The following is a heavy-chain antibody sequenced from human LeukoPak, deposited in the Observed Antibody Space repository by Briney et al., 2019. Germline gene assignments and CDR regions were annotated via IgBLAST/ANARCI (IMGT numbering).Heavy chain of an antibody. CDR2: FDPVDGET. D-gene: IGHD6-13*01. CDR1: EYSLTDLS. CDR3: ARELSSSYHD. Sequence: GASVKVSCKVSEYSLTDLSMHWVRQAPGKGLEWMGGFDPVDGETIYAQKLQGRVTMTEDTSTDTAYMTLTSLRSEDTAVYYCARELSSSYHDWGQGTRVTVS. V-gene: IGHV1-24*01. J-gene: IGHJ4*02.